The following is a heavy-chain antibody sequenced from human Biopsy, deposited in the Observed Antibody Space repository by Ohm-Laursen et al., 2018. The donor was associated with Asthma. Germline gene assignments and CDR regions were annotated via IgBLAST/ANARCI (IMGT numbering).Heavy chain of an antibody. CDR1: GRSISSGGY. CDR2: ISHSGST. Sequence: SQTLSLTCAVSGRSISSGGYWTWIRPPPGKGLEGMGYISHSGSTNYNPSLKSRITMSGDMSKNRMFLELTSVTAADTAIYYCVRAVRNEQWLAPFDYWGQGKPVPVSS. CDR3: VRAVRNEQWLAPFDY. J-gene: IGHJ4*02. V-gene: IGHV4-30-2*01. D-gene: IGHD6-19*01.